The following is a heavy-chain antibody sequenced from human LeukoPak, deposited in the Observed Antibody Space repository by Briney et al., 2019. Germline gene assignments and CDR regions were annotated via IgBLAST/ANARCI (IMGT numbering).Heavy chain of an antibody. CDR1: AFTLSSFN. D-gene: IGHD6-13*01. CDR3: AREDGSGWYAGDAFDM. J-gene: IGHJ3*02. V-gene: IGHV3-21*01. Sequence: GGSLRLSCAASAFTLSSFNMNWVRHAPGKGLEWVSSITSSNSYIYYADSVKGRFTISRDDAKNSLYLQMNSLRAEDTAVYYCAREDGSGWYAGDAFDMWGQGTMVTVSS. CDR2: ITSSNSYI.